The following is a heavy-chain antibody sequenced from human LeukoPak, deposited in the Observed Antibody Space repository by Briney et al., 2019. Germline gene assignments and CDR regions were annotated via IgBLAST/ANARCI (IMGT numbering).Heavy chain of an antibody. CDR3: ARDGSLGFGELFGAFDI. CDR2: MNPNSGNT. V-gene: IGHV1-8*01. J-gene: IGHJ3*02. D-gene: IGHD3-10*01. Sequence: RASVKVSCKASGYTFTSYDINWVRQATGQGLEWMGWMNPNSGNTGYAQKFQGRVTMTRNTSISTAYMELSSLRSEDTAVYYCARDGSLGFGELFGAFDIWGQGTMVTVSS. CDR1: GYTFTSYD.